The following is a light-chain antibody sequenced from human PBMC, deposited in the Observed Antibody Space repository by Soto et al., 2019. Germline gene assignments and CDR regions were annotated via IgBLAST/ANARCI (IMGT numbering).Light chain of an antibody. J-gene: IGKJ1*01. V-gene: IGKV3-20*01. CDR3: QQYGSLPRT. Sequence: EIVLTQSPGTLYLSPGERATLSCRASQSVSSNYLAWYQQKPGQAPRLLIYGASSRATGIPDRFSGSGSETDFTLTISRLEPEDFAVYYCQQYGSLPRTFGQGTKVEIK. CDR2: GAS. CDR1: QSVSSNY.